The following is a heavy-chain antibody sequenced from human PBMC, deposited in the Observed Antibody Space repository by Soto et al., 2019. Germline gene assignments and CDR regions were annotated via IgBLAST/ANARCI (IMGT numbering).Heavy chain of an antibody. J-gene: IGHJ3*02. Sequence: GGSLRLSCEASGFTYSRYAMSWVRQAPGKGLEWVSGISASGDSTNYADSVKGRVTISRDNSKNTVFLQVTSLRADDTAVYYCAKDFYGSSVRAFHIWGQGTMVTVSS. CDR1: GFTYSRYA. CDR2: ISASGDST. D-gene: IGHD3-22*01. CDR3: AKDFYGSSVRAFHI. V-gene: IGHV3-23*01.